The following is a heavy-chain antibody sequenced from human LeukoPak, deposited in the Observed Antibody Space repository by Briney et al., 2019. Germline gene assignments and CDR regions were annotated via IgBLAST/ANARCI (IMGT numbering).Heavy chain of an antibody. CDR1: GGSFSGYY. CDR3: ARSEGHGYSSLNWFDP. Sequence: SETLSLTCAVYGGSFSGYYWSWIRQPPGKGLEWIGEINHSGSTNYNPSLKSRVTISVDTSKNQFSLKLSSVTAADTAVYYCARSEGHGYSSLNWFDPWGQGTLVTVSS. V-gene: IGHV4-34*01. D-gene: IGHD6-13*01. CDR2: INHSGST. J-gene: IGHJ5*02.